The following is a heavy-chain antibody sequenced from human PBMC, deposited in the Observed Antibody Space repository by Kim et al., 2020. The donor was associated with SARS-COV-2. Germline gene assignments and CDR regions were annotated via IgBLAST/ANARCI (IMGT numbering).Heavy chain of an antibody. CDR1: GYTFTSYD. V-gene: IGHV7-4-1*02. CDR3: ARDLCRSSVLGVAISDYYCLDA. Sequence: ASVKVSCKASGYTFTSYDMNWVRQATGQGLEWMGWINTNTGNPTYAQSFTGRFIFSLDTSVSTAYLQLSSLKSEDTAVYYCARDLCRSSVLGVAISDYYCLDAWGQGTPVTVSS. D-gene: IGHD3-3*01. CDR2: INTNTGNP. J-gene: IGHJ5*01.